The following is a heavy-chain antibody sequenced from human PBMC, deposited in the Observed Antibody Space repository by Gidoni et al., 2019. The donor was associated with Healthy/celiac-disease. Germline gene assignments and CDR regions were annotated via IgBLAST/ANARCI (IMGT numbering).Heavy chain of an antibody. V-gene: IGHV1-46*01. D-gene: IGHD3-22*01. J-gene: IGHJ3*02. CDR3: ARTMIVVAADAFDI. CDR2: INPSGGST. Sequence: QVQLVQSGAGVKKLGASWKVSCKASEYTFTSYYMHWVRQAPGQGVEWMGIINPSGGSTSYAQEFQGRVTMTRDTSTSTVYMELSSLRSEDTAVYYCARTMIVVAADAFDIWGQGTMVTVSS. CDR1: EYTFTSYY.